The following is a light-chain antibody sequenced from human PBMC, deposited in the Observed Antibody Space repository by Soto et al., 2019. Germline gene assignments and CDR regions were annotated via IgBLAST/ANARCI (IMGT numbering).Light chain of an antibody. V-gene: IGKV1-5*01. CDR3: QQYTNWPPNT. CDR2: DAS. J-gene: IGKJ5*01. Sequence: DIQLTQSPCTLSASVGDRVTITCRASQSISTWLAWYQQKRGKAPKVLIFDASSLESGVPSRFSGRGSGTEFTLTISSLQSEDFAVYYCQQYTNWPPNTFGQGTRLEIK. CDR1: QSISTW.